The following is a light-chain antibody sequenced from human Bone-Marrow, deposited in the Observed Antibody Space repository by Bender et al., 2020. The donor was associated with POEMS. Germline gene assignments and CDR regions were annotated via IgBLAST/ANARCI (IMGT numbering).Light chain of an antibody. J-gene: IGLJ2*01. Sequence: QSVLTQPPSVSGAPGQRVTISCTGSSSNTGSGYDINWYQHLPGTAPKLLIYGYNNRPSGVPDRFSGSKSGTSASLAISGLQSEDEADYYCAVWDDRLNGPVFGGGTKLTVL. V-gene: IGLV1-50*01. CDR1: SSNTGSGYD. CDR3: AVWDDRLNGPV. CDR2: GYN.